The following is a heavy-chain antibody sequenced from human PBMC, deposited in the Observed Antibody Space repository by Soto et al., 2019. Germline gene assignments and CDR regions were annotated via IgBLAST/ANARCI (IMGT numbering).Heavy chain of an antibody. J-gene: IGHJ4*02. V-gene: IGHV3-23*01. Sequence: GGSLRLSCTVSGVTFSNYAMNWVRQAPGKGLEWVSSLSGSGGTTYYADSVKGRFIISRDNSKNTLYLLMNSLRAEDTALYYCAKQRADYGSGADTFYFDSWGQGA. D-gene: IGHD3-10*01. CDR1: GVTFSNYA. CDR3: AKQRADYGSGADTFYFDS. CDR2: LSGSGGTT.